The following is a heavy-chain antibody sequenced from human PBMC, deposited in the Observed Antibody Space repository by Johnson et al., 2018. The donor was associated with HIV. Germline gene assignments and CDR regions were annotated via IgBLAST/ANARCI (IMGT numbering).Heavy chain of an antibody. V-gene: IGHV3-33*05. CDR2: IQHDGKKE. D-gene: IGHD5-24*01. CDR1: GFTFSSYG. Sequence: QVQLVESGGGVVLPGWSLRLSCEASGFTFSSYGMHWVRQAPGKGLEWVAFIQHDGKKELYGDSVKGRFTISRDNSKNTLYLQMNSLRAEDTAVYYCARYGYRPEAAFDIWGQGTMVTVSS. CDR3: ARYGYRPEAAFDI. J-gene: IGHJ3*02.